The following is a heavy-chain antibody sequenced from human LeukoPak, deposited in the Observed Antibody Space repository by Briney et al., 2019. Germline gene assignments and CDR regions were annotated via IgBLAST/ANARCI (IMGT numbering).Heavy chain of an antibody. J-gene: IGHJ5*02. CDR2: INPNSGGT. CDR1: GYTFTRYY. CDR3: ARGAEYCSGGSCYSNWFDP. D-gene: IGHD2-15*01. V-gene: IGHV1-2*04. Sequence: ASVKVSCKASGYTFTRYYMHWVRQAPGQGLEWMGWINPNSGGTNYAQKFQGWVTMTRDTSISAAYMELSRLRSDDTAVYYCARGAEYCSGGSCYSNWFDPWGQGTLVTVSS.